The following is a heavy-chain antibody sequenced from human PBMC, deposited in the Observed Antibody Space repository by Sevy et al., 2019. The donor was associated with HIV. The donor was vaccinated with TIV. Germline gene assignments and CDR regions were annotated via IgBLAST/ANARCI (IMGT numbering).Heavy chain of an antibody. D-gene: IGHD1-26*01. Sequence: GGSLRPPCTVSGFIFSNFAMHWVRQAPGKGREWVAVTSYDGSHKYYADPVKGRFTVSRDNSRNILSLEMNSLRRDDTAVYYCARGENDDEFFQYWGQGTLVTVSS. CDR2: TSYDGSHK. J-gene: IGHJ1*01. CDR1: GFIFSNFA. V-gene: IGHV3-30*04. CDR3: ARGENDDEFFQY.